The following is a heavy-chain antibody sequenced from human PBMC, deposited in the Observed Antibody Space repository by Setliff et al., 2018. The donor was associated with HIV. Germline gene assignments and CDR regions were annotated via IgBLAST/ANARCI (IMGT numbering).Heavy chain of an antibody. CDR3: ARDGHYNFWSGYGYYYYHMDV. D-gene: IGHD3-3*01. CDR1: GFSFDDYY. CDR2: IIPMFRSA. Sequence: SVKVSCKASGFSFDDYYIHWVRQAPGQGLEWMGVIIPMFRSANYAQNFQGRVTITADESTSTAYMELSSLRSEDTAVYYCARDGHYNFWSGYGYYYYHMDVWGKGTTVTVSS. J-gene: IGHJ6*03. V-gene: IGHV1-69*13.